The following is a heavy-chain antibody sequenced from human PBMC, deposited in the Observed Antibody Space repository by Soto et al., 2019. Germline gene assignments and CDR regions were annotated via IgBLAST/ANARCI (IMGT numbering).Heavy chain of an antibody. V-gene: IGHV3-33*01. Sequence: GGSLRLSCAASGFTFSSYGMHWVRQAPGKGLEWVAVIWYDGSNKYYADSVKGRFTISRDNSKNTLYLQMNSLRAEDTAVYYCARDHRAEGVSYFDYWGQGTLVTVSS. CDR1: GFTFSSYG. CDR2: IWYDGSNK. CDR3: ARDHRAEGVSYFDY. D-gene: IGHD3-3*01. J-gene: IGHJ4*02.